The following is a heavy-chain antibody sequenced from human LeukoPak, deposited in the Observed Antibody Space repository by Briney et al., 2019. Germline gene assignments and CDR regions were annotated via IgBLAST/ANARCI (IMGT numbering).Heavy chain of an antibody. V-gene: IGHV1-2*02. D-gene: IGHD6-19*01. CDR1: GYTFTGYY. CDR3: ARAGGAVAGSLGDY. J-gene: IGHJ4*02. Sequence: ASVTVSCKASGYTFTGYYMHWVRQAPGQGLEWMGWINPNSGGTNYAQKFQGRVTMTRDTSISTAYMELSRLRSDDTAVYYCARAGGAVAGSLGDYWGQGTLVTVSS. CDR2: INPNSGGT.